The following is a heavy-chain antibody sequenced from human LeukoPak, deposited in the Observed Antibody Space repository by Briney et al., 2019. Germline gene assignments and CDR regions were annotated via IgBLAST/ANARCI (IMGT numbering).Heavy chain of an antibody. D-gene: IGHD3-22*01. V-gene: IGHV5-51*07. CDR1: GYNFTNYW. J-gene: IGHJ4*02. CDR3: ARLTMIVVVDY. Sequence: GESLKISCKGSGYNFTNYWIGWVHQMPGKGLEWMGIIYPGDSDTRYSPSFQGQVTISADKSISTAYLQWSSLKASDTAMYYCARLTMIVVVDYWGQGTLVTVSS. CDR2: IYPGDSDT.